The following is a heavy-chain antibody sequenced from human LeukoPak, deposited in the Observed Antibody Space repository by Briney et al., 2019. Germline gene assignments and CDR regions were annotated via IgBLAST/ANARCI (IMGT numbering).Heavy chain of an antibody. CDR2: IKQDGSEK. D-gene: IGHD6-6*01. CDR3: ARESPSSSPVDY. CDR1: GFTFSSYW. Sequence: PGGSLRLSCAASGFTFSSYWMSWVRQAPGKRLEWVANIKQDGSEKYYVDSVRGRFTISRDNAKNSLYLQMNSLRAEDTAVYYCARESPSSSPVDYWGQGTLVTVSS. J-gene: IGHJ4*02. V-gene: IGHV3-7*01.